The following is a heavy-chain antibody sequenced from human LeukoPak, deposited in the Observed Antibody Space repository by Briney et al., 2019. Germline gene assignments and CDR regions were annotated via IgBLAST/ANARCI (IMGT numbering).Heavy chain of an antibody. Sequence: GASVKVSCKASGGTXSSYAISWVRQAPGQGLEWMGGSIPIFGTANYAQKFQGRVTITADESTSTAYMELSSLRSEDTAVYYCARDPYYYDSSGYAFDIWGQGTMVTVSS. CDR1: GGTXSSYA. D-gene: IGHD3-22*01. CDR3: ARDPYYYDSSGYAFDI. CDR2: SIPIFGTA. J-gene: IGHJ3*02. V-gene: IGHV1-69*13.